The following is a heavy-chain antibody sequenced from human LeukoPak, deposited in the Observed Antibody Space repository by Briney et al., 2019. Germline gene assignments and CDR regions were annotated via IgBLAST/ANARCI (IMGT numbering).Heavy chain of an antibody. J-gene: IGHJ3*02. Sequence: ASVKVSCKASGYTFTGYYMHWVRQAPGQGLEWMGWINPNSGGTNYAQKFQGRVTMTRDTSISTAYMELSRLRSDDTAVYYCARRQGGYSYGLNAFDIWGQGTLVTVSS. CDR2: INPNSGGT. CDR1: GYTFTGYY. V-gene: IGHV1-2*02. CDR3: ARRQGGYSYGLNAFDI. D-gene: IGHD5-18*01.